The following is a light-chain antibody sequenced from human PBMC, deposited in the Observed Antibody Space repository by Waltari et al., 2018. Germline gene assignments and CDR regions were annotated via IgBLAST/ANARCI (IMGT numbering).Light chain of an antibody. Sequence: EIVLTQSPATLSLSPGETATLSCRASQSFRTYLAWYQQRPGQPPRLLIYDISTRAAGIPARFSGSGSGTDFTLTISSLEPEDFAIYYCQQRSNWPGTFGQGTKVEIK. CDR1: QSFRTY. CDR3: QQRSNWPGT. V-gene: IGKV3-11*01. CDR2: DIS. J-gene: IGKJ1*01.